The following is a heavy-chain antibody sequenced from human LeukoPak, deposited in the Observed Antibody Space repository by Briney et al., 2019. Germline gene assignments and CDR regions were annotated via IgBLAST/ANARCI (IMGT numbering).Heavy chain of an antibody. D-gene: IGHD4-17*01. Sequence: GRSLRLSCAASGFTFSNAWMSWVRQAPGKGLEWDSAISGSGGSTYYADSVKGRFTISRDNSKNTLYLQMNSLRAEDTAVYYCATISYYGDYWDYWGQGTLVTVSS. V-gene: IGHV3-23*01. CDR2: ISGSGGST. CDR1: GFTFSNAW. CDR3: ATISYYGDYWDY. J-gene: IGHJ4*02.